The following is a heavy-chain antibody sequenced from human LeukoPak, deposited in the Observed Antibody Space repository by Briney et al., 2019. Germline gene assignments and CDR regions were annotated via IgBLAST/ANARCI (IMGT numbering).Heavy chain of an antibody. CDR3: AREGYCSSTNCYFSFDY. CDR1: GYTVTSHY. J-gene: IGHJ4*02. CDR2: INPNSGGT. Sequence: ASVKVSCKASGYTVTSHYMHWVRQAPGQGLEWMGWINPNSGGTNYAQKFQGRVTMTRDTSISTAYMELSRLRSDDTAVYYCAREGYCSSTNCYFSFDYWGQGTLVTVSS. D-gene: IGHD2-2*01. V-gene: IGHV1-2*02.